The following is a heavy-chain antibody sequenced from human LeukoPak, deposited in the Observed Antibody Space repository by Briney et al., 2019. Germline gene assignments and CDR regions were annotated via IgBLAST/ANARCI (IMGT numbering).Heavy chain of an antibody. CDR2: VYVGGGT. V-gene: IGHV3-66*01. CDR3: ARDITIFGDYGMDV. CDR1: GFSVSSDY. Sequence: GGSLRLSCAASGFSVSSDYMNWVRQAPGKGLEWVSVVYVGGGTDYADSVKGRFTISRDNSKNTLYLEMNSLRAEDTAMYYCARDITIFGDYGMDVWGQGTTVTVSS. D-gene: IGHD3-3*01. J-gene: IGHJ6*02.